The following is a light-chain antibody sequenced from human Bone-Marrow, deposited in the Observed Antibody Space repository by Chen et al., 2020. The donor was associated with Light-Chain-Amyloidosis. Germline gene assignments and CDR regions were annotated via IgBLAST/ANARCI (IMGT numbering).Light chain of an antibody. V-gene: IGLV1-47*01. CDR2: RNN. CDR3: AAWDDSLSGRV. J-gene: IGLJ3*02. Sequence: QSVLTQPPSASGTPGPRATIPCSGSSSNIGSNYVYWYQQLPGTAPKLLIYRNNQRPSGVPDRFSGSKSGTSASLAISGLRSEDEADYYCAAWDDSLSGRVFGGGTKLTVL. CDR1: SSNIGSNY.